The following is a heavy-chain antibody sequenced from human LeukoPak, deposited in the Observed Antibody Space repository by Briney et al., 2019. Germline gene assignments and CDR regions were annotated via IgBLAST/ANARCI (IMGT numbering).Heavy chain of an antibody. CDR1: GFTFSSYS. D-gene: IGHD3-3*02. CDR2: ISSSSSTI. V-gene: IGHV3-48*01. J-gene: IGHJ6*03. CDR3: ARDLGLLERFYYYYYMDV. Sequence: PGGSLRLSCAASGFTFSSYSMNWVRQAPGKGLEWVSYISSSSSTIYYADSVKGRFTISRDNAKNSLYLQMNSRRAEDTAVYYCARDLGLLERFYYYYYMDVWGKGTTVTVSS.